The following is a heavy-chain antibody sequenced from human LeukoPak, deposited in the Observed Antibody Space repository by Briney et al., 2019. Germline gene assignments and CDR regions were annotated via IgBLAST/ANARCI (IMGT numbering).Heavy chain of an antibody. J-gene: IGHJ5*02. CDR2: ISGRGGST. Sequence: GGSLRLSCAASGVTFSSDAMSWVRQAPGEGLEWGSAISGRGGSTYYADSVKGRFTISRDNSKNTPYLQITSLRAEDTAVYSCAIDPRGSRRNWFDPWGQGTLVTVSS. V-gene: IGHV3-23*01. CDR3: AIDPRGSRRNWFDP. D-gene: IGHD3-10*01. CDR1: GVTFSSDA.